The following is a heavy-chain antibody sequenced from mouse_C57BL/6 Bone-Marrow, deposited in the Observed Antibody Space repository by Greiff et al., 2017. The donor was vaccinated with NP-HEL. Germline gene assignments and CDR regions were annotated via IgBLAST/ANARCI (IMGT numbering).Heavy chain of an antibody. V-gene: IGHV5-9-1*02. J-gene: IGHJ4*01. CDR2: ISRGGDYI. D-gene: IGHD2-4*01. CDR3: TRGGLRRGRAMDY. Sequence: EVMLVESGEGLVKPGGSLKLSCAASGFTFSSYAMSWVRQTPEKRLEWVAYISRGGDYIYYADTVKGRFTIPRDNARNTLYLQMSSLKSEDTAMYYCTRGGLRRGRAMDYWGQGTSVTVSS. CDR1: GFTFSSYA.